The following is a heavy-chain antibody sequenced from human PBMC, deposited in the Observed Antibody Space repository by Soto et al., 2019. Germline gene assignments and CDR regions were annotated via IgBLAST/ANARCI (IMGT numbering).Heavy chain of an antibody. CDR1: GGSFSGYY. V-gene: IGHV4-34*01. Sequence: ESLSLTCAVYGGSFSGYYWNWIRQPPGKGLEWIGEIDHSGYTNYNPSLKSRVTISVDTSKNQFSLRLTSVTAADTAVYYCARVRDWFDPWGQGTLVTVPS. CDR3: ARVRDWFDP. J-gene: IGHJ5*02. D-gene: IGHD3-3*01. CDR2: IDHSGYT.